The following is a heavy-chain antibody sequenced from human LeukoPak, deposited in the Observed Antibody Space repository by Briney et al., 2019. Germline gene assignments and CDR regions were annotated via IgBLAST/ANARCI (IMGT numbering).Heavy chain of an antibody. CDR2: INHSGST. CDR1: GGSFSGYY. Sequence: SETLSLTCAVYGGSFSGYYWSWIRQPPGKGLEWIGEINHSGSTNYNPSLKSRVTISVDTSKNQFSLKLSSVTAADTAVYYCARGSVTRYSYGYYYWGQGTLVFVSP. J-gene: IGHJ4*02. CDR3: ARGSVTRYSYGYYY. D-gene: IGHD5-18*01. V-gene: IGHV4-34*01.